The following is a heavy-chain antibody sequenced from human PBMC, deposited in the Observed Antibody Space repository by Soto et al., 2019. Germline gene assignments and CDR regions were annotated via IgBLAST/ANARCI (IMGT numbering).Heavy chain of an antibody. CDR3: AREKTTIGDFDY. CDR1: GGSISSYY. D-gene: IGHD1-7*01. J-gene: IGHJ4*02. Sequence: QVQLQESGPGLVKPSETLSLTCTVSGGSISSYYWSWIRQPPGKGLEWIGFIYYSGSTNYNPSLKSRVTISVDTSKNQFSLKLSSVTAADTAVYYCAREKTTIGDFDYWGQGTLGTVSS. V-gene: IGHV4-59*01. CDR2: IYYSGST.